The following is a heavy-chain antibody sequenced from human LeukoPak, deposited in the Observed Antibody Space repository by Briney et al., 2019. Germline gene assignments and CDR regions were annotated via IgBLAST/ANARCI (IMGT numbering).Heavy chain of an antibody. D-gene: IGHD3-22*01. V-gene: IGHV1-69*04. CDR3: ARLGRDYYDSSGYYWVFDI. CDR1: GGTFSSYA. J-gene: IGHJ3*02. Sequence: SVKVSCKASGGTFSSYAISWVRQAPGQGLEWMGRIIPILGIANYAQKFQGRVTITADKSTSTAYMELSSLRSEDTAVYYCARLGRDYYDSSGYYWVFDIWGQGTMVTVSS. CDR2: IIPILGIA.